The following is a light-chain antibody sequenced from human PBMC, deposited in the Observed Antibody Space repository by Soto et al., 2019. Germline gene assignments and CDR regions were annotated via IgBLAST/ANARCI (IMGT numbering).Light chain of an antibody. Sequence: EIVMTQSPATLSVSPGERATLSCRASQSVNRNLAWYQQKPCQTPRLLIYGASTRDTGNPARFSRSRSATDFTLTISSLQSEDFAVYYCQQYDSWPTTFGQGTKVDI. CDR1: QSVNRN. J-gene: IGKJ1*01. CDR3: QQYDSWPTT. CDR2: GAS. V-gene: IGKV3-15*01.